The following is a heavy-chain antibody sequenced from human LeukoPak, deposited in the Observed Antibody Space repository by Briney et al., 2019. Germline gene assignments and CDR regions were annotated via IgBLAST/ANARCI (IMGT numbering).Heavy chain of an antibody. CDR3: ARVVEGSDSSGYYLLY. V-gene: IGHV4-34*01. Sequence: PSETLSLTCAVYGGSFSGYYWSWTRQAPGKGLEWIGEINHSGSTNDNPSLKSRLTISVDTSKNQFSLKLSSVTAADTAVYYCARVVEGSDSSGYYLLYWGQGTLVTVSS. CDR1: GGSFSGYY. CDR2: INHSGST. J-gene: IGHJ4*02. D-gene: IGHD3-22*01.